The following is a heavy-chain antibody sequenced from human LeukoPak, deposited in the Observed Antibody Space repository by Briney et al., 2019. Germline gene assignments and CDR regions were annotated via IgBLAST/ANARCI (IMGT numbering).Heavy chain of an antibody. CDR2: FDPKEGKR. Sequence: GASVKVSCKVSGDTLTELSIHWVRQAPGKGLEWMGGFDPKEGKRVYAQNFQGRVTMTEDTSSGSAYMELNSLRSEDTGVYYCTTREIVVEPALTSMVRGVLRRSDFWGHGTLVTVSS. V-gene: IGHV1-24*01. J-gene: IGHJ4*01. CDR1: GDTLTELS. CDR3: TTREIVVEPALTSMVRGVLRRSDF. D-gene: IGHD3-10*01.